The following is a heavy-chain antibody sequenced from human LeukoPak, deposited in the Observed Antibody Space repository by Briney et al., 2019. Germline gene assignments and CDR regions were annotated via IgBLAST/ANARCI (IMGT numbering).Heavy chain of an antibody. CDR3: ARHGHYDFWSGYSLDY. Sequence: PGGSLRLSCAASGFTFSSYAMHWVRQAPGKGPEYVSAISSNGGSTYYANSVKGRFTISRDNSKNTLYLQMGSLRAEDMAVYYCARHGHYDFWSGYSLDYWGQGTLVTVSS. D-gene: IGHD3-3*01. CDR1: GFTFSSYA. CDR2: ISSNGGST. V-gene: IGHV3-64*01. J-gene: IGHJ4*02.